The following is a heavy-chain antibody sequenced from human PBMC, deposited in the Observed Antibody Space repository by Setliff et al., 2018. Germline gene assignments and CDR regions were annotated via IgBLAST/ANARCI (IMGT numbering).Heavy chain of an antibody. V-gene: IGHV4-59*12. CDR3: ARGSFGGVIVDAFDI. CDR1: GGSISTYY. CDR2: VYYSGIA. D-gene: IGHD3-16*02. Sequence: SETLSLTCTVSGGSISTYYWSWIRQPPGKGLEWIGYVYYSGIANYSPSLKSRLTISVDTSKNQFSLKLSSVTAADTAVYYCARGSFGGVIVDAFDIWGQGTMVTVSS. J-gene: IGHJ3*02.